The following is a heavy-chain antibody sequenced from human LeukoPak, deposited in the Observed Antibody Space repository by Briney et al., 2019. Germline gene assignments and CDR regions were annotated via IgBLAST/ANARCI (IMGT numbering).Heavy chain of an antibody. CDR1: GYTFTGYY. CDR2: INPNSGGT. Sequence: ASVKVSCKASGYTFTGYYMHWVRQAPGQGLEWMGWINPNSGGTNYAQKFQGRVTMTRDTSISTAYMELSRLRSDDTAVYYCARHSVYSRGWYDWGQGTLVTVSS. CDR3: ARHSVYSRGWYD. V-gene: IGHV1-2*02. J-gene: IGHJ4*02. D-gene: IGHD6-19*01.